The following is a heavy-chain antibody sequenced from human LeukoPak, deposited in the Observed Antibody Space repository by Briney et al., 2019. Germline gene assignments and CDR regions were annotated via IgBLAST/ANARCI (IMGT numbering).Heavy chain of an antibody. J-gene: IGHJ5*02. V-gene: IGHV1-18*01. D-gene: IGHD5-24*01. Sequence: ASVKVSCKASGYTFTSYGISWVRQAPGQGLEWMGWISAYNGNTNCAQRLQGRVTMTTDTSTSTAYMELRSLRSDDTAVYYCARGRLQARTTAVYNWFDPWGQGTLVTVSS. CDR1: GYTFTSYG. CDR3: ARGRLQARTTAVYNWFDP. CDR2: ISAYNGNT.